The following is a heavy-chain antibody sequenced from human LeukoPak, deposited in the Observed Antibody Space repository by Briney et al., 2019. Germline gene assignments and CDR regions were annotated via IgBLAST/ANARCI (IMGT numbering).Heavy chain of an antibody. J-gene: IGHJ4*02. CDR2: ITPNSGGT. CDR1: GYTFTGYY. CDR3: ARAGYCSSTSCYDFDY. Sequence: GASVKVSCKASGYTFTGYYIDWVRQAPGQGLEWMGWITPNSGGTKYGQKFQGRVTMTRDTSISTAYMELSSLRSEDTAVYYCARAGYCSSTSCYDFDYWGQGTLVTVSS. V-gene: IGHV1-2*02. D-gene: IGHD2-2*01.